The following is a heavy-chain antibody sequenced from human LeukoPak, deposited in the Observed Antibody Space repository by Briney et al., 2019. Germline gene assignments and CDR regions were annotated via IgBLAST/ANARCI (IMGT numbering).Heavy chain of an antibody. CDR1: GFTFSSYW. Sequence: PGGSLRLSCTASGFTFSSYWMYWVRQAPGKGLVWVSRINTDGSGTSYADSVKGRFTISRDNAKNTLYLQMNSLRAEDTAVYYCARISFIVGAANNDYWGQGTLVTVSS. V-gene: IGHV3-74*01. CDR3: ARISFIVGAANNDY. CDR2: INTDGSGT. J-gene: IGHJ4*02. D-gene: IGHD1-26*01.